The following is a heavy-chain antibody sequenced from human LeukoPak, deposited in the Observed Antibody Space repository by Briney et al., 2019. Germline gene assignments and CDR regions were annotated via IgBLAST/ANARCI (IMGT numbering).Heavy chain of an antibody. V-gene: IGHV3-30*04. D-gene: IGHD2-2*03. CDR2: ISYDGSNK. J-gene: IGHJ4*02. CDR3: ALGKNFGYHYFDF. Sequence: GRSLRLSCAASGFTFSSYATHWVRQAPGKGLEWVAVISYDGSNKYYADSVKGRFTISRDNSKNTLYLQMSSLRPEDTAVYYCALGKNFGYHYFDFWGQGALVTVSS. CDR1: GFTFSSYA.